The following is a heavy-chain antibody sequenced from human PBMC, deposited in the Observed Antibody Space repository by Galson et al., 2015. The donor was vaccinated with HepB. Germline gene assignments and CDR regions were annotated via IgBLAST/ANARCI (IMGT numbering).Heavy chain of an antibody. D-gene: IGHD4-17*01. J-gene: IGHJ4*02. V-gene: IGHV5-51*01. CDR2: IYPGDSDT. CDR3: ARQWGGYGDVPGY. Sequence: WVRQMPGKGLEWMGIIYPGDSDTRYSPSFQGQVTISADKSISTAYLQWSSLKASDTAMYYCARQWGGYGDVPGYWGQGTLVTVSS.